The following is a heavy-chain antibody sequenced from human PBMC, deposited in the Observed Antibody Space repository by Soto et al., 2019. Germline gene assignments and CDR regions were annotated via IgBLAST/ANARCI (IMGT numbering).Heavy chain of an antibody. Sequence: ASVKVSCKASGYTFTSYAMHWVRQAPGQRLEWMGWINAGNGNTKYSQKFQGRVTITRDTSASTAYMELSSLRSEDTAVYYCARGTYYYDSSGYYLGNDAFDIWGQWTMVTVSS. CDR1: GYTFTSYA. D-gene: IGHD3-22*01. CDR3: ARGTYYYDSSGYYLGNDAFDI. CDR2: INAGNGNT. V-gene: IGHV1-3*01. J-gene: IGHJ3*02.